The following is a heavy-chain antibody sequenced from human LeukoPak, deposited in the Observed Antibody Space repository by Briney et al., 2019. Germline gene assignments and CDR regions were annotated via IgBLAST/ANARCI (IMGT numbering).Heavy chain of an antibody. CDR2: ISYDGSNK. D-gene: IGHD4-11*01. J-gene: IGHJ4*02. CDR3: AGPRHDYSTLRY. CDR1: GFTFSSYA. Sequence: GGSLRLSCAASGFTFSSYAMHWVRHAPGKGLEWVAVISYDGSNKYYADSVKGRFTISRDNSKNTLYLQMNSLGAEDTAVYYCAGPRHDYSTLRYWGQGTLVTVSS. V-gene: IGHV3-30*04.